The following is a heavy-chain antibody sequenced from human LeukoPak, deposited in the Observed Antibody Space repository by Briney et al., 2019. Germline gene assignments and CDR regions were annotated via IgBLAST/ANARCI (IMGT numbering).Heavy chain of an antibody. J-gene: IGHJ4*02. CDR2: ISGSGGST. CDR1: GFTFSSYA. Sequence: GRSLRLSCAASGFTFSSYAMSWVRQAPGKGLEWVSAISGSGGSTYYADSVKGRFTISRDNSKNTLYLQMNSLRAEDTAVYYCAKDFSYYYDSSGSHLDYWGQGTLVTVSS. CDR3: AKDFSYYYDSSGSHLDY. D-gene: IGHD3-22*01. V-gene: IGHV3-23*01.